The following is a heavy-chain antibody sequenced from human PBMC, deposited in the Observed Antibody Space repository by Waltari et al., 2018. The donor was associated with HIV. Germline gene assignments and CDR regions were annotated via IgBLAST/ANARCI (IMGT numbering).Heavy chain of an antibody. CDR2: TYPGDSDT. D-gene: IGHD3-22*01. CDR1: GYSFTSYW. J-gene: IGHJ4*02. V-gene: IGHV5-51*01. CDR3: ARSRYHYDSSGYLYYFDY. Sequence: EVQLVQSGAEVKKPGESLKISCKGSGYSFTSYWIGWVRQMPGKGLEWMGITYPGDSDTRYSPSFQGQVTISADKSISTAYLQWSSLKASDTAMYYCARSRYHYDSSGYLYYFDYWGQGTLVTVSS.